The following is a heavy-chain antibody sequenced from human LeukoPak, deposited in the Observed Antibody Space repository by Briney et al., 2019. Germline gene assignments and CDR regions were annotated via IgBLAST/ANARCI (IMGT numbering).Heavy chain of an antibody. D-gene: IGHD2-2*02. CDR2: TYYRSKWYN. Sequence: SQTLSLTCAISGDSVSSNSAAWNWIRQSPSRGLEWLVRTYYRSKWYNDYAVSVKSRITINPDTSKDQFSLQLNSVTPEDTAVYYCARDGMYCSSTSCYTKRLFDYWGQGTLVTVSS. J-gene: IGHJ4*02. CDR1: GDSVSSNSAA. V-gene: IGHV6-1*01. CDR3: ARDGMYCSSTSCYTKRLFDY.